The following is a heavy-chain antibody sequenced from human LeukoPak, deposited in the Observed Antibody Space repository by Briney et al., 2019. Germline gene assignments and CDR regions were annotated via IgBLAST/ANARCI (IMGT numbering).Heavy chain of an antibody. CDR2: IYPGDSET. D-gene: IGHD3-16*01. CDR3: ARQRFDYGYGMDV. J-gene: IGHJ6*02. V-gene: IGHV5-51*01. CDR1: GYSFTSNW. Sequence: PGESLKTSCKGSGYSFTSNWIGWVRQMPGKGLEWMGIIYPGDSETTYSPSFQGHVTISADKSISTAYLQWSSLKASGTAMYYCARQRFDYGYGMDVWGQGTTVTVSS.